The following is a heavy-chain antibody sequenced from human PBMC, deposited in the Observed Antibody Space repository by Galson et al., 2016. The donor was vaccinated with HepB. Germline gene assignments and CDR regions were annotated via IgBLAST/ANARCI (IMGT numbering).Heavy chain of an antibody. CDR2: ISASGNTI. CDR3: ARPLPNVGYGMDV. V-gene: IGHV3-11*01. D-gene: IGHD2-15*01. J-gene: IGHJ6*02. CDR1: GFIFKDHY. Sequence: SLRLSCAVSGFIFKDHYMSWIRQAPGEGLEYIAYISASGNTIHYSNSVKGRFTISRHNSKNTLYLQMNSLRTEDTAVYYCARPLPNVGYGMDVWGQGTTVTVSS.